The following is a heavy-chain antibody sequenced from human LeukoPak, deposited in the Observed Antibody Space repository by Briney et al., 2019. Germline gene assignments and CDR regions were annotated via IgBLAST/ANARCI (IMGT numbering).Heavy chain of an antibody. V-gene: IGHV1-18*01. J-gene: IGHJ4*02. CDR1: GYTFTNYG. Sequence: GASVKVSCKASGYTFTNYGISWVRQAPGQGLEWMGWVSGYSGNTNYAQNLQGRVTMTTDTSTSTAYMDLRSLRSDDTAVYYCARSFRGVIHYSDYWGQGTLVTVSS. CDR3: ARSFRGVIHYSDY. D-gene: IGHD3-10*01. CDR2: VSGYSGNT.